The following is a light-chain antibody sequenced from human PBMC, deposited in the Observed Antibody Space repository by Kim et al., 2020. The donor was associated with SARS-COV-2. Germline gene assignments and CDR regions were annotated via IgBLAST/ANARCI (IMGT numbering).Light chain of an antibody. CDR3: LQHSTFPYT. V-gene: IGKV1-17*01. CDR1: QGITSD. J-gene: IGKJ2*01. Sequence: DIQMTQSPSSLSASIGDRVTITCRASQGITSDLGWYQQKPGKAPKRLIYSVSNSHSGVPLRFSGSGSGTEFTLTISSLQPEEFATYYCLQHSTFPYTFGQGTKLEI. CDR2: SVS.